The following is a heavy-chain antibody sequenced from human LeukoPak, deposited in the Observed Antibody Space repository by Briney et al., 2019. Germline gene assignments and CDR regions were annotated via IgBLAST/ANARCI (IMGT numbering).Heavy chain of an antibody. D-gene: IGHD3-22*01. Sequence: QPGGSLRLSCAASGFTFSSYAMSWVRQAPGKGLEWVSGISGSGGSTYYADSVKGRFTISRDNSKNTLYVQMSSLRAEDTAVYHCAKSAYYSDSSGFYWVDFWGPGTLVTVSS. CDR1: GFTFSSYA. V-gene: IGHV3-23*01. CDR3: AKSAYYSDSSGFYWVDF. CDR2: ISGSGGST. J-gene: IGHJ4*02.